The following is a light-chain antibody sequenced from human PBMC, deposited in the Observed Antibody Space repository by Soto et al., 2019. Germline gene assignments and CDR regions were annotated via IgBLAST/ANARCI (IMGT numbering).Light chain of an antibody. CDR2: AAS. V-gene: IGKV1-27*01. CDR1: QGISND. J-gene: IGKJ1*01. CDR3: HNYNSAPLK. Sequence: DIQMTQSPSSLSASIGDRVTISCRASQGISNDLAWYQQKPGKVPYLLIYAASTSHSGVPSRFRGSGSGTDFTLTISSLQPEDVATYYCHNYNSAPLKFGQGTKLDIK.